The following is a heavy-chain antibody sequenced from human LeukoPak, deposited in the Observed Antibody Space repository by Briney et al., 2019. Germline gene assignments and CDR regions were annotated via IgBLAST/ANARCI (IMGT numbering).Heavy chain of an antibody. CDR2: IYYSGST. V-gene: IGHV4-61*01. CDR1: GGSINSGSYY. Sequence: PSETLSLTCTVSGGSINSGSYYWSWIRQPPGKGLEWIGYIYYSGSTNYNPSLKSRVTISVDTSKNQFSLKLSSVTAADTAVYYCARSPSYSSSWSIFDYWGQGTLVTVSS. CDR3: ARSPSYSSSWSIFDY. D-gene: IGHD6-13*01. J-gene: IGHJ4*02.